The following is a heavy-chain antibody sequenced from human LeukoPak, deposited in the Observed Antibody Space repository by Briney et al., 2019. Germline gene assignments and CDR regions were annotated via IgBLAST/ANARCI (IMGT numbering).Heavy chain of an antibody. Sequence: PGGSLRLSCAASGFTFSSYWMSWVRQAPGKGLEWVAFIRNDESNKYYADSVKGRFTISRDNSKSTLYLQMNSLRAEDTAVYYCAKDFGGYSYGELDYWGQGTLVTVSS. CDR1: GFTFSSYW. D-gene: IGHD5-18*01. J-gene: IGHJ4*02. CDR2: IRNDESNK. V-gene: IGHV3-30*02. CDR3: AKDFGGYSYGELDY.